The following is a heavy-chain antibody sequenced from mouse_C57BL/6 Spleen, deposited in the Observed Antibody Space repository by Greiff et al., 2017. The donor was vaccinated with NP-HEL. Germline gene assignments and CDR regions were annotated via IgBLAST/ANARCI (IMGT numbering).Heavy chain of an antibody. CDR3: ARNDGSSCDFDY. CDR1: GFSLTSYG. V-gene: IGHV2-2*01. Sequence: VKVVESGPGLVQPSQSLSITCTVSGFSLTSYGVHWVRQSPGKGLEWLGVIWSGGSTDYNAAFISRLSISKDNSKSQVFFKMNSLQADDTAIYYCARNDGSSCDFDYWGQGTTLTVSS. J-gene: IGHJ2*01. D-gene: IGHD1-1*01. CDR2: IWSGGST.